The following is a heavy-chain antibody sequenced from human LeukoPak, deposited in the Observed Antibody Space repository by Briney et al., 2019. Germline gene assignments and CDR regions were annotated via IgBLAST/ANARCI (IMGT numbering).Heavy chain of an antibody. D-gene: IGHD5-24*01. CDR2: INHSGST. Sequence: GSLRLSCAASGFTFSSYAMSWVRQPPGKGLEWIGEINHSGSTNYNPSLKSRVTISVDTSKNQFSLKLSSVTAADTAVYYCARRRWLHHSLDYWGQGTLVTVSS. CDR3: ARRRWLHHSLDY. V-gene: IGHV4-34*01. CDR1: GFTFSSYA. J-gene: IGHJ4*02.